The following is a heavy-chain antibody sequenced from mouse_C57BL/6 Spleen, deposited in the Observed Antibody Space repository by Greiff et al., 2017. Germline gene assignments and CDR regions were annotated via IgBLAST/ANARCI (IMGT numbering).Heavy chain of an antibody. J-gene: IGHJ1*03. CDR3: ARLRYSNYDWYFDV. V-gene: IGHV5-6*01. CDR2: ISSGGSYT. D-gene: IGHD2-5*01. Sequence: EVQGVESGGDLVKPGGSLKLSCAASGFTFSSYGMSWVRQTPDKRLEWVATISSGGSYTYYPDSVKGRFTISRDNAKNTLYLQMSSLKSEDTAMYYCARLRYSNYDWYFDVWGTGTTVTVSS. CDR1: GFTFSSYG.